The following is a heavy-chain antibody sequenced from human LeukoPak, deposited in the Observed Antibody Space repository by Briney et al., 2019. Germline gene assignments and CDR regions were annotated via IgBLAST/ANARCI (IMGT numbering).Heavy chain of an antibody. J-gene: IGHJ3*02. V-gene: IGHV3-20*04. D-gene: IGHD1-26*01. CDR1: GFTFEDYG. Sequence: PGGSLRLSCAASGFTFEDYGMTWVRLAPGKGLEWVSGINWNGGSTVYVDSVKGRFTISRDNARNSLYLQMNSLRAEDTAVYYCARDTRVDSGNYYGAFDIWGQGTMVTVSS. CDR3: ARDTRVDSGNYYGAFDI. CDR2: INWNGGST.